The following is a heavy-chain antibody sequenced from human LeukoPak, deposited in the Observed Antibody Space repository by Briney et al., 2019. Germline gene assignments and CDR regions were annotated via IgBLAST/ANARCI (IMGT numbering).Heavy chain of an antibody. J-gene: IGHJ4*02. CDR3: ARWTTTYLDY. V-gene: IGHV1-46*01. CDR2: TDPIGGST. Sequence: ASVKVPCKASGYTFTNCYIHWVRQAPGQGLEWMGITDPIGGSTNYAQKFQGRVTMTRDTSTSTVYMELSSLRSEDSAVYYCARWTTTYLDYWGQGTLVTVSS. CDR1: GYTFTNCY. D-gene: IGHD4-11*01.